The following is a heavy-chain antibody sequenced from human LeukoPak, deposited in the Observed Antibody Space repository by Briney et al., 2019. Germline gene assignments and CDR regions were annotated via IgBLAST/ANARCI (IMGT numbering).Heavy chain of an antibody. CDR3: ARGSSSWYYFDY. J-gene: IGHJ4*01. CDR1: GGSFSGYY. Sequence: SGTLSLTCAVYGGSFSGYYWSWIRQPPGKGLEWIGEINHSGSTNYNPSLKSRVTISVDTSKNQFSLKLSSVTAADTAVYYCARGSSSWYYFDYWGRGTLVTVSS. D-gene: IGHD6-13*01. CDR2: INHSGST. V-gene: IGHV4-34*01.